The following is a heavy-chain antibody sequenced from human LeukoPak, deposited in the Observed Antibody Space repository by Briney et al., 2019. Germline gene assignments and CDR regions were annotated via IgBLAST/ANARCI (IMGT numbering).Heavy chain of an antibody. V-gene: IGHV3-23*01. J-gene: IGHJ3*02. CDR3: AKSVMITFGGVIGAFDI. CDR2: ISGSGGGT. CDR1: GFTFSSYA. D-gene: IGHD3-16*02. Sequence: GGSLRLSCAASGFTFSSYAVSWVRQAPGKGLEWVSAISGSGGGTYYADSVKGRFTISRDNSKNTLYLQMNSLRAEDTAVYYCAKSVMITFGGVIGAFDIWGQGTMVTVSS.